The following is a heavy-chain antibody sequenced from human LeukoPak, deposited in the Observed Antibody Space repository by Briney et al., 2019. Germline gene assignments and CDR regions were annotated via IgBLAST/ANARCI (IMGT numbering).Heavy chain of an antibody. D-gene: IGHD6-13*01. CDR2: INPNSGGT. J-gene: IGHJ3*02. Sequence: ASVKVSCKASGYTFTGYYMHWVRQAPGQGLEWMGWINPNSGGTNYAQKFQGRVTMTRDTSISTAYMELRSLRSDDTAVYYCARDLERYSSSSGGFDIWGQGTMVTVSS. CDR3: ARDLERYSSSSGGFDI. V-gene: IGHV1-2*02. CDR1: GYTFTGYY.